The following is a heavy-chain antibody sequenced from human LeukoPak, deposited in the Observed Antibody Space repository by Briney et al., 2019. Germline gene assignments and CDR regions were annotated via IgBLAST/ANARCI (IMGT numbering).Heavy chain of an antibody. Sequence: ASVKVSCKASGYTFTSYYMHWVRQAPGQGLEWMGIINPSGGSTSYAQKFQGRVTMTRDMSTSTVYMELSSLRSEDTAVYYCARGVLAAANHPPLLTPWGQGTLVTVSS. CDR1: GYTFTSYY. CDR3: ARGVLAAANHPPLLTP. V-gene: IGHV1-46*01. J-gene: IGHJ5*02. CDR2: INPSGGST. D-gene: IGHD2-2*01.